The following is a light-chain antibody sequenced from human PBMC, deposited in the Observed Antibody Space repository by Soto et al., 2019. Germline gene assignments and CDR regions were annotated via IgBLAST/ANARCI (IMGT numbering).Light chain of an antibody. CDR3: QQYNDWLT. CDR2: DTS. V-gene: IGKV3-15*01. CDR1: QSVSSN. J-gene: IGKJ4*01. Sequence: EIVMTQSPATLSVSPGERATLSCRASQSVSSNLAWYQQKPGQAPRLLIYDTSNRATGIPARFSGSGSGTEFTLTISSLQSEDFAVYYCQQYNDWLTFGGGTKVDI.